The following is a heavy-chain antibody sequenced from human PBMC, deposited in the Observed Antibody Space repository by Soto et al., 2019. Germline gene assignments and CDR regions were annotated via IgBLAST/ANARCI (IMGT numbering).Heavy chain of an antibody. CDR1: GFTFN. J-gene: IGHJ4*02. CDR2: ISYDGSNK. CDR3: AKGHSSSWTLVDY. Sequence: QVQLVESGGGVVQPGRSLRLSCAASGFTFNNWVRQAPGKGLEWVAVISYDGSNKYYADSVKGRFTISRDNSKNTLYLEMNNRRAEDTAGYYCAKGHSSSWTLVDYWGQGTLVTVSS. V-gene: IGHV3-30*18. D-gene: IGHD6-13*01.